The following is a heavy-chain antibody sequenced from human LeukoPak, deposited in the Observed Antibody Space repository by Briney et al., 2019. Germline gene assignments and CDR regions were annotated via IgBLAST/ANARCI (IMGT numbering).Heavy chain of an antibody. J-gene: IGHJ5*02. CDR1: GFIFSAYY. CDR2: INGDGSIT. V-gene: IGHV3-74*01. CDR3: ARGAWYGIS. D-gene: IGHD6-13*01. Sequence: GGSLRLSCEASGFIFSAYYMHWVRQAPGKGLVWVSHINGDGSITNYADSVKGRFTISRDNAKNTLSLQMNSLRAEDTAVYYCARGAWYGISWGQGTLVTVSS.